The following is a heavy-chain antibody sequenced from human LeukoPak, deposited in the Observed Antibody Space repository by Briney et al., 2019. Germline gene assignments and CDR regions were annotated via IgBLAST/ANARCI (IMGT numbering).Heavy chain of an antibody. CDR1: GDSISTYY. CDR3: ARLRWQLVGPYFDY. J-gene: IGHJ4*02. D-gene: IGHD1-26*01. CDR2: IYSSGNT. V-gene: IGHV4-59*01. Sequence: TSETLSLTCSFSGDSISTYYWSWIRQSPGKGLEWIGHIYSSGNTDYNSSLKSRVTISVDTSKSQFSLRLSSVTATDTAVYYCARLRWQLVGPYFDYWGQGILVTVS.